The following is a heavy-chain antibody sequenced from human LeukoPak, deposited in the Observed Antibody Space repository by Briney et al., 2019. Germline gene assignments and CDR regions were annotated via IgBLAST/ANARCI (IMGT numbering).Heavy chain of an antibody. V-gene: IGHV3-23*01. CDR1: GFTFNKYG. D-gene: IGHD4-17*01. Sequence: GGSLRLSCAASGFTFNKYGMSWVRQAPGKGLGWVSAISGSGGTTYYADSVKGRFTISRDNSKNTLYLQMNSLRAEDTAIYYCAKVATVTTYALADYWGQGTLVTVSS. CDR2: ISGSGGTT. J-gene: IGHJ4*02. CDR3: AKVATVTTYALADY.